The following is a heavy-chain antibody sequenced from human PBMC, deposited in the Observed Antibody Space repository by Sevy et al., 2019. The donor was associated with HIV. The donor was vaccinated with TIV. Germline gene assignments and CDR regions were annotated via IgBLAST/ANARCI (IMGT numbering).Heavy chain of an antibody. CDR3: ARFLFIAAAGYYGMDV. Sequence: QSQTLSLTCAISGDSVSSNSAAWNWIRQSPSRGLEWLGRTYYRSKWYNDYAVSVKSRITINPDTSKNQFSLQLNSVTPEDTAVYYCARFLFIAAAGYYGMDVWGQGTTVTVSS. D-gene: IGHD6-13*01. J-gene: IGHJ6*02. CDR1: GDSVSSNSAA. CDR2: TYYRSKWYN. V-gene: IGHV6-1*01.